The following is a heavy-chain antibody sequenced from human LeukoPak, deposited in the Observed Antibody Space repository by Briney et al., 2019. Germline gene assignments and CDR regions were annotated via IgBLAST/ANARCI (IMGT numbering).Heavy chain of an antibody. D-gene: IGHD2-8*02. CDR1: GFTFSSYW. CDR2: INSDGSST. CDR3: ASIYWYDAFDI. J-gene: IGHJ3*02. V-gene: IGHV3-74*01. Sequence: GGSLRLSCAASGFTFSSYWMHWVRQAPGKGLVWVSRINSDGSSTSYADSVKGRSTISRDNAKNTLYLQMNSLGAEDTAVYYCASIYWYDAFDIWGQGTMVTVSS.